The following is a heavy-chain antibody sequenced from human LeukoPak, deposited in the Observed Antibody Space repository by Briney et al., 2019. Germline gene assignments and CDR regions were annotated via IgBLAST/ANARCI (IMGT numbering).Heavy chain of an antibody. CDR3: ARVWCSSTSCQSYFDY. V-gene: IGHV3-7*01. CDR1: GFTFSSFW. D-gene: IGHD2-2*01. J-gene: IGHJ4*02. CDR2: VNKAGSDK. Sequence: PGGSLRLSCAVSGFTFSSFWTSWVRQAPGKGLEWVANVNKAGSDKYYVDSVKGRFTISRDNARNSLYLQMNSLRVADTAVYYCARVWCSSTSCQSYFDYWGQGTLVTVSS.